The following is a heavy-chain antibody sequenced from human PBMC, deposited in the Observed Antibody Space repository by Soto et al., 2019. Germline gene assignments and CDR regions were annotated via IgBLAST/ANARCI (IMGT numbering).Heavy chain of an antibody. Sequence: QAGGSLRLSCAASGFTFSSHAMSWVRQTPGKGLEWVSSMSGSGGTTYYADSVKGRFTISRDNSKNTLFLQLNSLRAEDTAVYYCAKTGEQHAVFDYWGQGALVTVSS. CDR1: GFTFSSHA. V-gene: IGHV3-23*01. CDR2: MSGSGGTT. CDR3: AKTGEQHAVFDY. J-gene: IGHJ4*02. D-gene: IGHD3-16*01.